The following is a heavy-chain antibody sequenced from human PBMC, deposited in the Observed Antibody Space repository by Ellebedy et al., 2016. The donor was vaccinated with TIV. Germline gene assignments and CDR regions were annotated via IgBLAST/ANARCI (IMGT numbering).Heavy chain of an antibody. J-gene: IGHJ3*02. CDR1: GGTFSSYS. Sequence: AASVNVSCKASGGTFSSYSINWVRQAPGQGLEWMGRIIPILDITNYAQNFQGSVTITADKSTSTADLELSSLRSEDTAVYYCARAPPPRGDRSADAFDIWGQGTMVTVSS. D-gene: IGHD7-27*01. CDR2: IIPILDIT. V-gene: IGHV1-69*04. CDR3: ARAPPPRGDRSADAFDI.